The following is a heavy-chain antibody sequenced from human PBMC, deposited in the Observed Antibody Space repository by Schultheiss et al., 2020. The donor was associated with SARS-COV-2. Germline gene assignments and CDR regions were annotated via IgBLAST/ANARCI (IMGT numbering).Heavy chain of an antibody. D-gene: IGHD6-13*01. CDR3: TDFSSSWYWGAGY. V-gene: IGHV4-39*01. Sequence: SETQSLTCTVSGGSISSSSYYWGWIRQPPGKGLEWIGSIYYSGSTYYNPSLKSRVTISVDTSKNQFSLKLSSVTAADTAVYYCTDFSSSWYWGAGYWGQGTLVTVSS. CDR1: GGSISSSSYY. CDR2: IYYSGST. J-gene: IGHJ4*02.